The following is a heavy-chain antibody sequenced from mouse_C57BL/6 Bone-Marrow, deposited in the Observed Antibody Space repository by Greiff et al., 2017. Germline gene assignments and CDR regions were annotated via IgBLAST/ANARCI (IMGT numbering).Heavy chain of an antibody. CDR2: ISSGSSTI. CDR3: ARPLYYGSSSFAY. J-gene: IGHJ3*01. CDR1: GFTFSDYG. Sequence: EVQRVESGGGLVKPGGSLKLSCAASGFTFSDYGMHWVRQAPEKGLEWVAYISSGSSTIYYADTVKGRFTISRDNAKNTLSLQMTSLRSEDTAMXYCARPLYYGSSSFAYWGQGTLVTVSA. D-gene: IGHD1-1*01. V-gene: IGHV5-17*01.